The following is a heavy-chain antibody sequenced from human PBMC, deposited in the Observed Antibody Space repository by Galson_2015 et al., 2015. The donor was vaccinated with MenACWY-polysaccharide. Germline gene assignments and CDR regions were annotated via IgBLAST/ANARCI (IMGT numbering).Heavy chain of an antibody. CDR1: GFTFSTYW. J-gene: IGHJ4*02. Sequence: SLRLSCAASGFTFSTYWMHWVRHAPGKGLVWVSRIKSDGSSTNYADSVKGRFTISRDNAKNTLYLQMNSLRAEDTALYYCARGYIAYDWGQGTQLPVSA. V-gene: IGHV3-74*01. D-gene: IGHD5-12*01. CDR3: ARGYIAYD. CDR2: IKSDGSST.